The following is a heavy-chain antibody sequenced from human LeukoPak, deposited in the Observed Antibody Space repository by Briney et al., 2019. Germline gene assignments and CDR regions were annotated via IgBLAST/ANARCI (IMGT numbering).Heavy chain of an antibody. CDR1: GGSISSYY. CDR2: IYYSGST. CDR3: ARHVRSDNWNAYYYMDV. V-gene: IGHV4-59*08. J-gene: IGHJ6*03. Sequence: SETLSLTCTVFGGSISSYYWSWIRQPPGKGLEWIGYIYYSGSTNYNPSLKSRATISVDTSKNQFSLKLSSVTAADTAVYYCARHVRSDNWNAYYYMDVWGKGTTVTVSS. D-gene: IGHD1-1*01.